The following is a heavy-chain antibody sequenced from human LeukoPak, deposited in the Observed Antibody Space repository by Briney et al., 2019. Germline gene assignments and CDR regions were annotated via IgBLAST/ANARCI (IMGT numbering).Heavy chain of an antibody. CDR3: ARVDNYGGNPSDY. V-gene: IGHV3-21*01. Sequence: GGSLRLSCAASGFTFNMYTMYWVRQAPGKGLEWVSSISSSTTYIYYADSVKGRFTISRDNVKNSLSLQMNSLRAEDTAVYYCARVDNYGGNPSDYWGQGTLVTVSS. D-gene: IGHD4-23*01. CDR2: ISSSTTYI. J-gene: IGHJ4*02. CDR1: GFTFNMYT.